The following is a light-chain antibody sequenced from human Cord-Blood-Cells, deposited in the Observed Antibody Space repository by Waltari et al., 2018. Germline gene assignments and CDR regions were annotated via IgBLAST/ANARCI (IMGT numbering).Light chain of an antibody. CDR2: GAS. V-gene: IGKV3-15*01. J-gene: IGKJ2*01. CDR3: QQYNNWPPYT. Sequence: EIVMTQSPATLSVSPGERATLSCRASQSVSSNLAWYQQKPGQAPRVLFYGASTRATGIPARFSGRGSGTEFTLTISSLQSEYFAVYYCQQYNNWPPYTFGQGTKLEIK. CDR1: QSVSSN.